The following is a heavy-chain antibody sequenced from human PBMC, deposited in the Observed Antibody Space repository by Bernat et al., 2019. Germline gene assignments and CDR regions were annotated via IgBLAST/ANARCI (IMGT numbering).Heavy chain of an antibody. D-gene: IGHD3-16*02. CDR3: AGDRGYDYIWGSYPRYYFDY. V-gene: IGHV3-7*03. CDR1: GFTFSSYW. CDR2: IKQDGSEK. Sequence: EVQLVESGGGLVQPGGSLRLSCAASGFTFSSYWMSWVRQAPGKGLEWVANIKQDGSEKYYVDSVKGRFTISRDNAKNSLYLQMNSLRAEDTAVYYCAGDRGYDYIWGSYPRYYFDYWGQGTLVTVSS. J-gene: IGHJ4*02.